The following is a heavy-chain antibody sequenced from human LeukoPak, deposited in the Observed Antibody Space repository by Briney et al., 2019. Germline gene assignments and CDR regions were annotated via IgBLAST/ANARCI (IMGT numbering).Heavy chain of an antibody. J-gene: IGHJ2*01. Sequence: PGGSLRPSCAASGFTFSSYGMSWVRQAPGKGLEWVSAISASGGSTYYADSVKGRFSISRDNSESTLYLQMNSLRAEDTAVYYCAKDPAYCGGDCSITWYFDLWGRGALVTVSS. CDR2: ISASGGST. CDR1: GFTFSSYG. CDR3: AKDPAYCGGDCSITWYFDL. D-gene: IGHD2-21*02. V-gene: IGHV3-23*01.